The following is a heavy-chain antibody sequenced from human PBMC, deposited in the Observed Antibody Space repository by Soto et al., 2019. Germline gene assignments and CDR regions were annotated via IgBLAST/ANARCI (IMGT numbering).Heavy chain of an antibody. D-gene: IGHD5-18*01. J-gene: IGHJ6*02. V-gene: IGHV4-31*03. CDR3: ASGRGYSYGYGMDV. Sequence: TPQPLSLTCTVSGGYISRGGYNWSWIRQHPGKGLEWIGYIYYSGSTYYNPSLKSRVTISVDTSKNQFSLKLSSVTAADTAVYYWASGRGYSYGYGMDVWGQGTTVTVSS. CDR1: GGYISRGGYN. CDR2: IYYSGST.